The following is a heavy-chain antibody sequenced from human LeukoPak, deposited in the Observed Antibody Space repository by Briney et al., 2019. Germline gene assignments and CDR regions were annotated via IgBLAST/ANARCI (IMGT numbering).Heavy chain of an antibody. CDR3: ARSFRGYSGYDPRLDYYYYMDV. J-gene: IGHJ6*03. CDR1: GFTFSSYE. CDR2: ISSSGSTI. V-gene: IGHV3-48*03. Sequence: GGSLRLSCAASGFTFSSYEMNWVRQAPGKGLEWVSYISSSGSTIYYADSVKGRFTISRDNAKNSLYLQMNSLRAEDTAVYYCARSFRGYSGYDPRLDYYYYMDVWGKGTTVTISS. D-gene: IGHD5-12*01.